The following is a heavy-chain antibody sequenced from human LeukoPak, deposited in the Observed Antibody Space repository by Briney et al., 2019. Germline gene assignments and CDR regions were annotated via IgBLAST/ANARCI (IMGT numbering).Heavy chain of an antibody. D-gene: IGHD3-9*01. CDR1: GGSISSYY. CDR2: INHSGST. CDR3: ARKNKYFVK. V-gene: IGHV4-34*01. Sequence: SETLSLTCTVSGGSISSYYWTWIRQPPGKGLEWIGEINHSGSTNYNPSLKSRVTISVDTSKNQFSLKLSSVTAADTAVYYCARKNKYFVKWGQGTLVTVSS. J-gene: IGHJ4*02.